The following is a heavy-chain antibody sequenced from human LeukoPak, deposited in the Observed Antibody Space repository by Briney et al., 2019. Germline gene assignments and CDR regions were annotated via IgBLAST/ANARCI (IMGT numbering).Heavy chain of an antibody. J-gene: IGHJ4*02. V-gene: IGHV4-30-2*01. D-gene: IGHD3-22*01. CDR2: IYHSGST. Sequence: PSQTLSLTCAVSGGSISSGGYSWSWIRQPPGKGLEWIGYIYHSGSTYYNPSLKRRVTISVDRSKNQFSLKLSSVTAADTAVYYCARARNHYDSSGYSVYYFDYWGQGTLVTVSS. CDR1: GGSISSGGYS. CDR3: ARARNHYDSSGYSVYYFDY.